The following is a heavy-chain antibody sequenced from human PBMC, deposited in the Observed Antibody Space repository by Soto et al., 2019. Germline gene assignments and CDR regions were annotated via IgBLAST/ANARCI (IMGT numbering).Heavy chain of an antibody. CDR2: IYSGGNT. J-gene: IGHJ6*02. Sequence: EMQLVESGGGLIQPGGSLRLSCAASELTVSRNYMSWVRQAPGKGLEWVSVIYSGGNTYYADSMKGRFTISRDNSKNTMYLQIHNLRAEDTAVYYCARAVALRLYGMDVWGRGTTVTVSS. V-gene: IGHV3-53*01. CDR1: ELTVSRNY. CDR3: ARAVALRLYGMDV. D-gene: IGHD2-15*01.